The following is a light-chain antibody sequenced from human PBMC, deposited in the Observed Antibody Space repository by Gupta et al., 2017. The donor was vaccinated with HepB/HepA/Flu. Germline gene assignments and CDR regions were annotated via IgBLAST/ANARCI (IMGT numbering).Light chain of an antibody. J-gene: IGKJ4*01. V-gene: IGKV1-39*01. Sequence: DIQITQSPSSLSASVGDRVTITCRASQSISSYLNWYQQKPGKAPKLLIYAASSLQSGVPSRFSGSGSGTDFTLTISSLQPKDCETNCCRQSYSTPPTFGGGTKVEIK. CDR2: AAS. CDR3: RQSYSTPPT. CDR1: QSISSY.